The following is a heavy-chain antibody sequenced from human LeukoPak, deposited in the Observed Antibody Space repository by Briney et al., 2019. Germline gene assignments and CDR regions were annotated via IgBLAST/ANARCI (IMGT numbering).Heavy chain of an antibody. CDR3: ARDIIRFLEWSRGNPVYYYYGMDV. D-gene: IGHD3-3*01. V-gene: IGHV3-21*01. CDR2: ISSSSSYI. CDR1: GFTFSSYS. Sequence: GGSLRLSCAASGFTFSSYSMNWVRQAPGKGLEWVSSISSSSSYIYYADSVKGRFTISRDNSKNTLYLQMNSLRAEDTAVYYCARDIIRFLEWSRGNPVYYYYGMDVWGQGTTVTVSS. J-gene: IGHJ6*02.